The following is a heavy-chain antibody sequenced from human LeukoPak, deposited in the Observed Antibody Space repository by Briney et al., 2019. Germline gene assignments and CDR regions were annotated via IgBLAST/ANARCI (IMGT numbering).Heavy chain of an antibody. J-gene: IGHJ6*02. Sequence: GRSLRLSCAASGFTFSSYAMHWVRQAPGRGLEWVSGIGWNSGSIDYADSVKGRFTISRDNAKNSLYMQMNSLRAEDTALYYCAKDLTSTYYYYYGMDVWGQGTTVTVSS. CDR1: GFTFSSYA. CDR3: AKDLTSTYYYYYGMDV. CDR2: IGWNSGSI. V-gene: IGHV3-9*01.